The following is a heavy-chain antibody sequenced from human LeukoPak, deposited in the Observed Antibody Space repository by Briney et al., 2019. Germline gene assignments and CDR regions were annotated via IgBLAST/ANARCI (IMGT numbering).Heavy chain of an antibody. CDR1: GFTFSSYA. CDR2: ISYDGSNK. V-gene: IGHV3-30-3*01. CDR3: ARDREVPAAIFDY. Sequence: PGGSLRLSCAASGFTFSSYAMHWVRQAPGKGLEWVAVISYDGSNKYYADSVKGRFTISRDNSKNTLYLQMNSLRAEDTAVYYCARDREVPAAIFDYWGQGTLVTVSS. J-gene: IGHJ4*02. D-gene: IGHD2-2*01.